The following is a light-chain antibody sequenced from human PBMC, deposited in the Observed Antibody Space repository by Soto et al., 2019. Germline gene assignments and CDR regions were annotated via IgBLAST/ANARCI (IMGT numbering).Light chain of an antibody. CDR3: QQYGSSPYT. CDR1: QSVSSSY. Sequence: EIVLTQSPGTLSLSPGERATLSCRSSQSVSSSYLAWYQHKPGQAPRLLIYDVSSRATGIPDRFSGSGSGTDFTLTISRLEPEDFAVYYCQQYGSSPYTFGQGTKLEIK. J-gene: IGKJ2*01. V-gene: IGKV3-20*01. CDR2: DVS.